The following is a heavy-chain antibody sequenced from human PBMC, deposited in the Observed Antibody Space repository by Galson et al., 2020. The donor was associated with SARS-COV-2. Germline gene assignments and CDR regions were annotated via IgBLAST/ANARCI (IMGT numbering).Heavy chain of an antibody. CDR3: ARAAWVTVGDFDY. Sequence: GGSLRLSCAASGFTFSSYGMHWVRQTTGKGLEWVAVIWYDGSKKYYADSVKGRFITSRDNSKNTLYLQMNSLRADDTAVYYCARAAWVTVGDFDYWGQGTLVTVSS. CDR1: GFTFSSYG. D-gene: IGHD1-26*01. CDR2: IWYDGSKK. V-gene: IGHV3-33*01. J-gene: IGHJ4*02.